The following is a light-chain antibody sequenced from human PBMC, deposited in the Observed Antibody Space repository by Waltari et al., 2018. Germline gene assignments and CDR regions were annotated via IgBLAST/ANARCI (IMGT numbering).Light chain of an antibody. CDR2: DAS. CDR1: SSDVGGYNY. V-gene: IGLV2-14*03. Sequence: QSALTQPASVSGSPGQSITISCTGPSSDVGGYNYVSWYQQHLGKAPKLMIYDASKRPSVVSNLVSGSKSGNTASLTISGLQAEDEADYYCSSYTSSGTLRVFGGGTKLTVL. J-gene: IGLJ2*01. CDR3: SSYTSSGTLRV.